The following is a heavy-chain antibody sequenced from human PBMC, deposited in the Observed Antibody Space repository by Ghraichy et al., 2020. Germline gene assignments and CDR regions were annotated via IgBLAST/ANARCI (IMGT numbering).Heavy chain of an antibody. Sequence: GGSLRLSCAASGFTFSSYGMHWVRQAPGKGLEWVAVIWYDGSNKYYADSVKGRFTIPRDNSKNTLYLQMNSLRAEDTAVYYCARVARRGLYYFDYWGQGTLVTVSS. CDR2: IWYDGSNK. J-gene: IGHJ4*02. D-gene: IGHD2-2*01. CDR3: ARVARRGLYYFDY. V-gene: IGHV3-33*01. CDR1: GFTFSSYG.